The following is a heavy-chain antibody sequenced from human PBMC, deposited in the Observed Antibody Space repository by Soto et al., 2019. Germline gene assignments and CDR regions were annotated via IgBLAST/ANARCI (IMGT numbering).Heavy chain of an antibody. CDR3: ARDRNAAGSDY. D-gene: IGHD1-1*01. CDR2: ISSGSTNI. Sequence: QVQLVESGGGLVKPGGSLSLSCAASGFTFSDFYMSWIRQAPGQGLEWISYISSGSTNIFYADSVKGRFTVSRDNAQNSVYLQMDSLRAEDTAVYYCARDRNAAGSDYWGQGTLVTVSS. V-gene: IGHV3-11*01. CDR1: GFTFSDFY. J-gene: IGHJ4*02.